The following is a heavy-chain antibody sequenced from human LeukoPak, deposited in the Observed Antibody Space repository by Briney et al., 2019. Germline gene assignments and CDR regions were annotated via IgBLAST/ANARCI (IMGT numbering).Heavy chain of an antibody. CDR1: GFTFSSYA. D-gene: IGHD6-19*01. Sequence: GGSLRLSCAASGFTFSSYAISWVRQAPGKGLEWVAAISYTGGSTYYADSVEGRFPISRDNSKNTLDLQISSLRAADTAVYYCAKDRQTTGWHILDHWGQGTLVTVSS. J-gene: IGHJ4*02. V-gene: IGHV3-23*01. CDR3: AKDRQTTGWHILDH. CDR2: ISYTGGST.